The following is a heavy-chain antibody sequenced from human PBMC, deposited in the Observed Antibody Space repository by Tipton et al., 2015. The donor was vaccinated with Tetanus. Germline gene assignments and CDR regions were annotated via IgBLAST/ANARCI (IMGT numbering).Heavy chain of an antibody. J-gene: IGHJ4*02. D-gene: IGHD2-15*01. CDR3: AKKYCSGGSCCSIDY. CDR2: ISGSGGST. CDR1: GFTFSSHA. V-gene: IGHV3-23*01. Sequence: LSLTCAASGFTFSSHAMSWVRQAPGKGLECVSGISGSGGSTYYAYSVKGRFTISRDNSKNTLYLQMNSLRAEDTAVYYCAKKYCSGGSCCSIDYWGQGTLVTVSS.